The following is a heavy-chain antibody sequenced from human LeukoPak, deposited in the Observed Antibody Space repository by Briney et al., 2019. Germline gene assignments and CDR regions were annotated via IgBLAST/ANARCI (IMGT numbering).Heavy chain of an antibody. CDR3: ARDPLGIAAAGTHYYYYMDV. V-gene: IGHV1-2*02. CDR1: GYTFTGYY. D-gene: IGHD6-13*01. Sequence: ASVKVSCKASGYTFTGYYMHWVRQAPGLGLEWMGWINPNSGGTNYAQKFQGRVTMTRDTSISTAYMELSRLRSDDTAVYYCARDPLGIAAAGTHYYYYMDVWGKGTTVTVSS. CDR2: INPNSGGT. J-gene: IGHJ6*03.